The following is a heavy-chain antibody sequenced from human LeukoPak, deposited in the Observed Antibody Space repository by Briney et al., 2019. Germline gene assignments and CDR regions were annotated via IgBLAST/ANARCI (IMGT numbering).Heavy chain of an antibody. D-gene: IGHD6-19*01. Sequence: VIYSGDSTYYADSVKGRFTISRDKSKNTLYLQMNSLRAEDTAVYYCARPTYSSGWAFDYWGQGTLVTVSS. V-gene: IGHV3-66*01. CDR2: IYSGDST. CDR3: ARPTYSSGWAFDY. J-gene: IGHJ4*02.